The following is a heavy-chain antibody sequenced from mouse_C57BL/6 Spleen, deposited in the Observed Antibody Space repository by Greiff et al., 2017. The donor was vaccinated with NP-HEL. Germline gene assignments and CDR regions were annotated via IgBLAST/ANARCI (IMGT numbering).Heavy chain of an antibody. CDR3: ATGTRYYYAMDY. D-gene: IGHD4-1*01. Sequence: EVKLLESGPGMVKPSQSLSLTCTVTGYSITSGYDWHWIRHFPGNKLEWMGYISYSGSTNYNPSLKSRISITHDTSKNHFFLKLNSVTTEDTATYYCATGTRYYYAMDYWGQGTSVTVSS. CDR1: GYSITSGYD. V-gene: IGHV3-1*01. CDR2: ISYSGST. J-gene: IGHJ4*01.